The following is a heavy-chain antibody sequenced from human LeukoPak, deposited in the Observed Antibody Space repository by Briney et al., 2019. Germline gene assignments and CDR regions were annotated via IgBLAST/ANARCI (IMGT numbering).Heavy chain of an antibody. CDR3: ARDFQNTKWYDGPGYYFDF. CDR2: INPNSGGT. CDR1: GYTFTGYY. V-gene: IGHV1-2*02. D-gene: IGHD2-8*01. J-gene: IGHJ4*02. Sequence: ASVKVSCKASGYTFTGYYMHWVRQAPGQGLEWMGWINPNSGGTNYAQKFQGRVTMTSDRSISTVYMELSSLRSDDTAVYYCARDFQNTKWYDGPGYYFDFWAQGTLVTVSS.